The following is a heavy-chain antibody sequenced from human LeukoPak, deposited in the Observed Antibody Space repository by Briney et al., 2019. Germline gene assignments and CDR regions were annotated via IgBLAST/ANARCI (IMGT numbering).Heavy chain of an antibody. Sequence: EESLRLSCAASGFTFSNAWMTWVRQAPGKGLEWVGRIKSKTDGGTTDYAAPVKGRFTISRDDSKNTLDLQMNSLKTEDTAVHYCTREAVTANGYFDYWGQGTLVTVCS. CDR2: IKSKTDGGTT. J-gene: IGHJ4*02. CDR3: TREAVTANGYFDY. V-gene: IGHV3-15*01. D-gene: IGHD2-21*02. CDR1: GFTFSNAW.